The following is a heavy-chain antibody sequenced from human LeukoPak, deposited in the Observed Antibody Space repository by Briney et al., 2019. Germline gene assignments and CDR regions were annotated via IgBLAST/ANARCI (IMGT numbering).Heavy chain of an antibody. CDR2: IWYDGSEK. CDR1: GFTFSTYG. D-gene: IGHD3-22*01. CDR3: ARDVSSGYLGFDY. V-gene: IGHV3-33*01. Sequence: PGRSLRLSCAASGFTFSTYGMQWVRQAPGKGLEWVAAIWYDGSEKYYADSVKGRFTISRDNSKNTLYVQMNSLRAEDTAVYYCARDVSSGYLGFDYWAREPWSPSPQ. J-gene: IGHJ4*02.